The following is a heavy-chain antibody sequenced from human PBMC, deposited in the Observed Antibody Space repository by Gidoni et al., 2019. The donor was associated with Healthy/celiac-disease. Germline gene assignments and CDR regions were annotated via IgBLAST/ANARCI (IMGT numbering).Heavy chain of an antibody. D-gene: IGHD6-19*01. CDR2: ISSSSSYI. CDR1: GFTFSSYS. CDR3: ARLLQWREGGMDV. J-gene: IGHJ6*02. V-gene: IGHV3-21*01. Sequence: EVQLVESGGGLVKPGGSLRLSCAASGFTFSSYSMNWVRQAPGKGLEWVSSISSSSSYIYYADSVKGRFTISRDNAKNSLYLQMNSRRAEDTAVYYCARLLQWREGGMDVWGQGTTVTVSS.